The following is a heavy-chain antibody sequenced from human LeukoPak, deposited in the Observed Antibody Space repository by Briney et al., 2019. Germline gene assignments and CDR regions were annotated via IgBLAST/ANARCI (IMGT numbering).Heavy chain of an antibody. Sequence: ASVKVSCKVSGYTLTELSMHWVRQAPGKGLEWMGGFDPEDGEIIYAQKFQGRVTMTEDTSTDTAYMELSSLRSEDTAVYYCATDQYYYGSGSTRFDYWGQGTLVTVSS. CDR3: ATDQYYYGSGSTRFDY. CDR2: FDPEDGEI. CDR1: GYTLTELS. V-gene: IGHV1-24*01. D-gene: IGHD3-10*01. J-gene: IGHJ4*02.